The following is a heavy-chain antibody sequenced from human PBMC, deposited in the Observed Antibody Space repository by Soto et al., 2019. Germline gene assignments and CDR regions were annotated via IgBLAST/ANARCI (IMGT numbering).Heavy chain of an antibody. D-gene: IGHD5-18*01. Sequence: EVQLLESGGGLVQPGGSLRLSCAASGFTFSSYAMSWVRQAPGQGLEWVSAISGSGGSTYYADSVKGRFTISRDNSKNTLYLQMNSVRAEDTAVYYCAKDKSSYGYDYYGMDVWGQGTTVTVSS. J-gene: IGHJ6*02. CDR3: AKDKSSYGYDYYGMDV. V-gene: IGHV3-23*01. CDR2: ISGSGGST. CDR1: GFTFSSYA.